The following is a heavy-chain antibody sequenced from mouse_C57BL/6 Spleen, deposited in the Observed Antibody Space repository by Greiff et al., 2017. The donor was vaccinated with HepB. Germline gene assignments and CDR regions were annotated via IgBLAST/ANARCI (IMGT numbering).Heavy chain of an antibody. CDR3: TRLLRYGYFDY. V-gene: IGHV6-6*01. CDR2: IRNKANNHAT. CDR1: GFTFSDAW. Sequence: EVQLVESGGGLVQPGGSMKLSCAASGFTFSDAWMDWVRQSPEKGLEWVAEIRNKANNHATYYAESVKGRFTISRDDSKSSVYLQMNSLRAEDTGIYYCTRLLRYGYFDYWGQGTTLTVSS. D-gene: IGHD1-1*01. J-gene: IGHJ2*01.